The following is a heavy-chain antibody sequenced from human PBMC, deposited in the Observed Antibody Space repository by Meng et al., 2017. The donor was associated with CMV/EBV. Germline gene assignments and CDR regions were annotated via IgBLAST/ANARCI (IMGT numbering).Heavy chain of an antibody. D-gene: IGHD5-12*01. Sequence: HTTLMASCPTLLKPTQTLTLACTFSGSSLSCSGLGVGWLRQPPVKALEWLALSYWDDDKRYSPSLKSRLTITKDTSKNQVVLTMTNMYPVDTATYYCAHSQRRYSGPVDFDYWGQGTLVTISS. CDR3: AHSQRRYSGPVDFDY. CDR1: GSSLSCSGLG. V-gene: IGHV2-5*02. CDR2: SYWDDDK. J-gene: IGHJ4*02.